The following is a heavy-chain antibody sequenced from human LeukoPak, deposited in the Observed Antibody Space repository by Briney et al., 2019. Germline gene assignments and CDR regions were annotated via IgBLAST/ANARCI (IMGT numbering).Heavy chain of an antibody. J-gene: IGHJ3*02. Sequence: ASVKVSCKASGGTFSSYAISWVRQAPGQGLEWMGGIIPIFGTANYAQKFQGRVTITADKSTSTAYMELSSLRSEDTAVYYCARENTAMIGMDAFDIWGQGTMVTVSS. D-gene: IGHD3-22*01. CDR2: IIPIFGTA. CDR3: ARENTAMIGMDAFDI. V-gene: IGHV1-69*06. CDR1: GGTFSSYA.